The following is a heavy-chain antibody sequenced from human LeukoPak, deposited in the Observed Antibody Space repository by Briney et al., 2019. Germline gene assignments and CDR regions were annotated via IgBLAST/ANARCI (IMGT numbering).Heavy chain of an antibody. CDR2: INSDGSST. Sequence: GGSLRLSCAASGFTFSSYEMNWVRQAPGKGLVWVSRINSDGSSTSNADSVKGRFTISRDNAKNTLYLQMNSLRAEDTAVYYCARDPWSPRLGHYYYYMDVWGKGTTVTVSS. CDR3: ARDPWSPRLGHYYYYMDV. CDR1: GFTFSSYE. D-gene: IGHD6-19*01. J-gene: IGHJ6*03. V-gene: IGHV3-74*01.